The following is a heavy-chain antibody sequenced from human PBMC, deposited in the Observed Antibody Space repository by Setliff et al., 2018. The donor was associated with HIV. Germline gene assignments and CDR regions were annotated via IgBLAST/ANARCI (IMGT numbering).Heavy chain of an antibody. Sequence: PGGSLRLSCAASGFTFSDYGMHWVRQAPGKGLEWVAMIWYDGSNKYYEDSVKGRFTISRDNSKNILYLQMSNLRAEDTALYYCAKVMITTTWAFDFWGQGTPVTVSS. CDR3: AKVMITTTWAFDF. D-gene: IGHD1-26*01. J-gene: IGHJ4*02. CDR1: GFTFSDYG. CDR2: IWYDGSNK. V-gene: IGHV3-33*08.